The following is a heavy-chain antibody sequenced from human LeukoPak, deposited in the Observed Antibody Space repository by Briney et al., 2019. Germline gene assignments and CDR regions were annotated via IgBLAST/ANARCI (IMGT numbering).Heavy chain of an antibody. J-gene: IGHJ6*02. CDR2: IYYSGST. CDR1: GGSISSGGYY. V-gene: IGHV4-31*03. CDR3: ARDLLYYDFWSGYYGMDYYGMDV. D-gene: IGHD3-3*01. Sequence: SETLSLTCTVSGGSISSGGYYRSWIRQHPGKGLEWIGYIYYSGSTYYNPSLKSRVTISVDTSKNQFSLKLSSVTAADTAVYYCARDLLYYDFWSGYYGMDYYGMDVWGQGTTVTVSS.